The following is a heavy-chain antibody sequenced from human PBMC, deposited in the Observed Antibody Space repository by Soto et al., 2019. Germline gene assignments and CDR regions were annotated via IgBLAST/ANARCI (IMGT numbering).Heavy chain of an antibody. Sequence: QVQLVQSGAEVKKPGSSVKVSCKASGGTFSSYTITWVRQAPGQGLEWLGRIIPIFGITNYAQKFQDRVTVPGDRSPTTGYRERSSMRPADTAVSYGLRDSGSTTPTRAFGDSCGKGSLATVSS. CDR2: IIPIFGIT. V-gene: IGHV1-69*08. CDR3: LRDSGSTTPTRAFGDS. J-gene: IGHJ5*01. D-gene: IGHD3-10*01. CDR1: GGTFSSYT.